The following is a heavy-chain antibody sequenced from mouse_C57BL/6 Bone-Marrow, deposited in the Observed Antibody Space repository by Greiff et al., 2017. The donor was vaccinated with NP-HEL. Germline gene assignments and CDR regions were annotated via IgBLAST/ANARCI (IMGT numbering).Heavy chain of an antibody. J-gene: IGHJ4*01. Sequence: EVMLVESEGGLVQPGSSMKLSCIASGFTFSDYYMAWVRQVPEKGLEWVANINYDGSSTYYLDSLKSRFIISRDNAKNILYLQMSSLKSEDTATYYCARAGTEAMDYWGQGTSVTVSS. CDR2: INYDGSST. CDR3: ARAGTEAMDY. D-gene: IGHD4-1*01. CDR1: GFTFSDYY. V-gene: IGHV5-16*01.